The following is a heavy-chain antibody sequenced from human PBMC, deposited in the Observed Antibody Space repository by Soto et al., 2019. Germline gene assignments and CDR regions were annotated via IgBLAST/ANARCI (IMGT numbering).Heavy chain of an antibody. V-gene: IGHV1-69*12. J-gene: IGHJ6*02. CDR3: ASQGYCISTSCPNYYSGMDV. Sequence: QVQLVQSGAEVKKPGSSVKVSCKASGGTFSSYAISWVRQAPGQGLEWMGGIIPMFGTADYAQKFQGRVTITADESTSRAYMELRSLRSEDTAVYYCASQGYCISTSCPNYYSGMDVWGQGTTVTVSS. CDR1: GGTFSSYA. D-gene: IGHD2-2*01. CDR2: IIPMFGTA.